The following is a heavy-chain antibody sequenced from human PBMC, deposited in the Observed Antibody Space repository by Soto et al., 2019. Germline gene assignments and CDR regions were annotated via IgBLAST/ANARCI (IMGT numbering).Heavy chain of an antibody. J-gene: IGHJ4*02. CDR3: AREDSIIIPAVSDF. V-gene: IGHV3-21*01. CDR2: ISKSDYT. D-gene: IGHD2-2*01. Sequence: GGSLRLSCTVSGFAFNNYGINWVRQAPGKGLEWVSSISKSDYTYYSDSVKGRFTISRDNAKNSVSLQMNTLRVEDTAVYYCAREDSIIIPAVSDFWGRGTLVTVSS. CDR1: GFAFNNYG.